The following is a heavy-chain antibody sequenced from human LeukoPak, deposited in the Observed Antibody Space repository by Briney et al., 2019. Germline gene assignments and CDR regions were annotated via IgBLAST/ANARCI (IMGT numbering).Heavy chain of an antibody. CDR1: GGSISSGGYS. CDR3: ARNYGDYVRFAFDI. V-gene: IGHV4-30-2*01. CDR2: IYHSGST. Sequence: SETLSLTCAVSGGSISSGGYSWSWIRQPPGKGLEWIGYIYHSGSTYYNPSLKSRVTISVDRSKNQFSLKLSSVTAADTAVYCCARNYGDYVRFAFDIWGQGTMVTVSS. J-gene: IGHJ3*02. D-gene: IGHD4-17*01.